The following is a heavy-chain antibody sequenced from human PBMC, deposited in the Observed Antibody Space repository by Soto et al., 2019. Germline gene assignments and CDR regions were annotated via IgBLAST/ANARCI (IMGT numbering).Heavy chain of an antibody. CDR3: ARVTSFWSGYPFDY. Sequence: GGSLRLSCAASGFTFSSYWMHWVRQAPGKGLVWVSRINSDGSSTSYADSVKGRFTISRDNAKNTPYLQMNSLRAEDTAVYYCARVTSFWSGYPFDYWGQGTLVTVSS. CDR1: GFTFSSYW. J-gene: IGHJ4*02. CDR2: INSDGSST. D-gene: IGHD3-3*01. V-gene: IGHV3-74*01.